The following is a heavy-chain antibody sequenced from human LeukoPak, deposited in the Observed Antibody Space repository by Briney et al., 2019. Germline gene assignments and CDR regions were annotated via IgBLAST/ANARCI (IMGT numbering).Heavy chain of an antibody. D-gene: IGHD1-1*01. CDR3: ARSQLERRLGYYYYMDV. CDR1: GFTFSSYS. CDR2: ISSSSSYI. Sequence: GGSLRLSCAASGFTFSSYSMNWVRQAPGKGLEWVSSISSSSSYIYYADSVRGRFTISRDNAKNSLYLQMNSLRAEDTAVYYCARSQLERRLGYYYYMDVWGKGTTVTVSS. V-gene: IGHV3-21*01. J-gene: IGHJ6*03.